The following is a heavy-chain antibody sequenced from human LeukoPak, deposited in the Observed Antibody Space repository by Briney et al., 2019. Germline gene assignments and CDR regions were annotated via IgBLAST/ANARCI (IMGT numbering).Heavy chain of an antibody. V-gene: IGHV1-8*01. CDR1: GYTFTSYD. CDR2: MNPNSGNT. D-gene: IGHD6-13*01. Sequence: ASVKVSCKASGYTFTSYDINWVRQATGQGLEWMGWMNPNSGNTGYAQKFQGRVTMTRNTSISTAYMELSSLRSEDTAVYYCARAGQYSSGWYGYYYYMDVWGKGTTVTVSS. J-gene: IGHJ6*03. CDR3: ARAGQYSSGWYGYYYYMDV.